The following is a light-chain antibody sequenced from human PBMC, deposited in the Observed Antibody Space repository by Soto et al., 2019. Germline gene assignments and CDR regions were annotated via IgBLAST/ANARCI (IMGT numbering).Light chain of an antibody. J-gene: IGKJ5*01. Sequence: EILLPQAPTNLSLAPGEKPGRSGEATPSTSXXSQSIKNNFLAWYQQKPGQAPRLLIFGASSRSSGIPYRFSGSGSGTDFTLTVSRLEPEDFAVYYCQQYGTSPINFGQGTRLEIK. V-gene: IGKV3-20*01. CDR2: GAS. CDR3: QQYGTSPIN. CDR1: QSIKNNF.